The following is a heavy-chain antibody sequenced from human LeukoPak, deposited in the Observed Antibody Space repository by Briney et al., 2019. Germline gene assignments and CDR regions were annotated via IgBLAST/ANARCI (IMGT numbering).Heavy chain of an antibody. D-gene: IGHD6-13*01. Sequence: ASVKVSCKASGYTFTGYYMHWVRQATGQGLEWMGRINPNSGGTNYAQKFQGRVTMTRDTSISTAYMELSRLRSDDTAVYYCARVLAAAGIEEYFQHWGQGTLVTVSS. CDR2: INPNSGGT. CDR1: GYTFTGYY. J-gene: IGHJ1*01. V-gene: IGHV1-2*06. CDR3: ARVLAAAGIEEYFQH.